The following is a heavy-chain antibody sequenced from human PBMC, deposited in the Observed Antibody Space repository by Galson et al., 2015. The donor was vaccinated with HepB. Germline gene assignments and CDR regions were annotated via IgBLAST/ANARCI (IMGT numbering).Heavy chain of an antibody. CDR3: ARDRKQYYDILTGPSYYFDY. J-gene: IGHJ4*02. D-gene: IGHD3-9*01. CDR2: ISYDGSNK. CDR1: GFTFSSYA. V-gene: IGHV3-30-3*01. Sequence: SLRLSCAASGFTFSSYAMHWVRQAPGKGLEWVAVISYDGSNKYYADSVKGRFTISRDNSKNTLYLQMNSLRAEDTAVYYCARDRKQYYDILTGPSYYFDYWGQGTRVTVS.